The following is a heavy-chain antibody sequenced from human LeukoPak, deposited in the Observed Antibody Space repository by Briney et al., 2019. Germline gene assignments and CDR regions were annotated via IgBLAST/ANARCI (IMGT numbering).Heavy chain of an antibody. D-gene: IGHD6-19*01. V-gene: IGHV4-39*01. Sequence: SETLSLTCTVSGGSISSSSYYWGWLRQPPGKGLEWIGSISYSGSTYYNPSLKSRVTISVDTSKNQFSLNLSSVTAADTAVYYCARHDIIAVAFSYWGQGTLVTVSS. CDR3: ARHDIIAVAFSY. CDR1: GGSISSSSYY. J-gene: IGHJ4*02. CDR2: ISYSGST.